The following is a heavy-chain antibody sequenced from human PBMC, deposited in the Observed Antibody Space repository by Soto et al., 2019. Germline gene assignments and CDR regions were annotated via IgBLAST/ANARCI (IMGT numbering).Heavy chain of an antibody. CDR3: ARADSSSWYVPPIYYCYGMDV. J-gene: IGHJ6*02. V-gene: IGHV1-2*02. Sequence: QVQLVQSGAEVKKPGASVKVSCKASGYTFTGYYMHWVRQAPGQGLEWMGWINPNSGGTNYAQKFQGRVTMTRDTSISTAYMELSRLRSDDTAVYYCARADSSSWYVPPIYYCYGMDVWGQGTTVTVSS. D-gene: IGHD6-13*01. CDR2: INPNSGGT. CDR1: GYTFTGYY.